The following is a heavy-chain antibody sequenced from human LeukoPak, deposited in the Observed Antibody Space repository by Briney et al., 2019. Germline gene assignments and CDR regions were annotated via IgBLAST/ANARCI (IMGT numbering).Heavy chain of an antibody. V-gene: IGHV3-48*03. D-gene: IGHD3-10*02. Sequence: GGSLRLSCAASGFTFSSYEMNWVRQAPGKGLEWVSYISSSGSTIYYADSVKGRFTISRDNAKNSLYLQMNILRAEDTAVYYCARADYCVYNCLDVWGKGTTVTVSS. J-gene: IGHJ6*04. CDR3: ARADYCVYNCLDV. CDR2: ISSSGSTI. CDR1: GFTFSSYE.